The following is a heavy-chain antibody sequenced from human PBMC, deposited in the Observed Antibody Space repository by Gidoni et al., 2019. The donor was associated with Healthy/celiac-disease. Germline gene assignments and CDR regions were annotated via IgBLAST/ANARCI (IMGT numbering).Heavy chain of an antibody. CDR1: GSTFTSYY. Sequence: QVQLVQSGAEVKKPGASVTVSCKASGSTFTSYYMHWVRQAPGQGLEWMGIINPSGGSTSYAQKFQGRVTMTRDTSTSTVYMELSSLRSEDTAVYYCARDSLLWFGELRSFGMDVWGQGTTVTVSS. CDR3: ARDSLLWFGELRSFGMDV. CDR2: INPSGGST. V-gene: IGHV1-46*03. J-gene: IGHJ6*02. D-gene: IGHD3-10*01.